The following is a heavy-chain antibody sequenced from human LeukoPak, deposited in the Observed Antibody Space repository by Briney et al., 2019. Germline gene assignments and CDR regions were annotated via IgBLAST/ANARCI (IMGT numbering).Heavy chain of an antibody. V-gene: IGHV4-30-4*01. CDR3: ARDGDYGLSDAFDI. CDR1: GGSISSGDYY. D-gene: IGHD4-17*01. CDR2: IYYSGNT. J-gene: IGHJ3*02. Sequence: PSQTLSLTCTVSGGSISSGDYYWSWIRQPPGKGLEWIGYIYYSGNTYYNPSLKSRVTISVDTSKNQFSLKLSSVTAADTAVYYCARDGDYGLSDAFDIWGQGTMVTVSS.